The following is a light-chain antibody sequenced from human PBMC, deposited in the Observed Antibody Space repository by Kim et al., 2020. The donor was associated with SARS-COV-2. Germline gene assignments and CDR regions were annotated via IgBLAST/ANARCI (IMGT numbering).Light chain of an antibody. CDR2: GAS. V-gene: IGKV3-15*01. CDR1: QSVSSN. J-gene: IGKJ2*01. CDR3: HQYNDWPPGDT. Sequence: EIVMTQSPASLSVSPGERATLSCRASQSVSSNLAWYQLKPGRAPRLLIYGASTRATGIPARFSGTGSGTEFTLTISSLQSEDFALYYCHQYNDWPPGDTFGKGTKLEI.